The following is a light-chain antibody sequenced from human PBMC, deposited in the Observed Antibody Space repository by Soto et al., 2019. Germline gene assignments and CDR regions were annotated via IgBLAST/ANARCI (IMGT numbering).Light chain of an antibody. CDR3: QQYKNWPLT. Sequence: EIVLTQSPATLSLSPGERATLSCRASQGVSSYLAWYQQKPGQAPRLLIYDASNRATGIPARFSGSGSGTEFTLTISSLQSEDFAVYYCQQYKNWPLTFGGGTKVDIK. V-gene: IGKV3-11*01. J-gene: IGKJ4*01. CDR1: QGVSSY. CDR2: DAS.